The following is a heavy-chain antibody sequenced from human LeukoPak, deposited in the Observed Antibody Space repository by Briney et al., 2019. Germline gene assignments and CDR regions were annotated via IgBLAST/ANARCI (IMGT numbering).Heavy chain of an antibody. CDR1: GHTFTGYY. CDR2: INPNSGGT. CDR3: ARGGYRSSSRKIDY. Sequence: ASVKVSCKASGHTFTGYYMHWVRQAPGQGLEWMGWINPNSGGTNYAQKFQGRVTMTRNTSISTAYMELSSLRSEDTAVYYCARGGYRSSSRKIDYWGQGTLVTVSS. D-gene: IGHD6-13*01. V-gene: IGHV1-2*02. J-gene: IGHJ4*02.